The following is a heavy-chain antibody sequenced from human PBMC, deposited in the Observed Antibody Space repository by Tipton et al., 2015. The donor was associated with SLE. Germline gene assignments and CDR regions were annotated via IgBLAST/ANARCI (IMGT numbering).Heavy chain of an antibody. CDR3: ARGGRSSPTEVFDY. D-gene: IGHD4-23*01. CDR1: GYTLTELS. J-gene: IGHJ4*02. Sequence: QLVQSGPEVKKPGASVKVSCKVSGYTLTELSMHWVRQATGQGLEWMGWMNPNSGNTGYAQKFQGRVTMTRNTSISTAYMELSSLRSEDTAVYYCARGGRSSPTEVFDYWGQGTLVTVSS. CDR2: MNPNSGNT. V-gene: IGHV1-8*01.